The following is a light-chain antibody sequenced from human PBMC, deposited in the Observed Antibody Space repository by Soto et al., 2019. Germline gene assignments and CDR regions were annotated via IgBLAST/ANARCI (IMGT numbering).Light chain of an antibody. CDR3: QSYDSSLSGVV. CDR1: SSNIGAGYD. V-gene: IGLV1-40*01. CDR2: GDS. J-gene: IGLJ2*01. Sequence: QSVLTQPPSVSGAPGQRVTISCTGSSSNIGAGYDVHWYQQLPGTAPKLLIYGDSIRPSGVPDRFSASRSATSASLAITGLQAEDEADYYCQSYDSSLSGVVFGGGTELTVL.